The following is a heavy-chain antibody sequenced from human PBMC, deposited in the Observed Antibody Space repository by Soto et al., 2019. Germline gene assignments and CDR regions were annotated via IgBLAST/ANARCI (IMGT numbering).Heavy chain of an antibody. Sequence: QVQLQESAPGLVKPSQTLSLTCTVSGGSISSGGYYWSWIRQHPGNGLGWIGYIYYSGSTYYNPSLKSRVTISVDTSKKQFSLKLSSVTAADTAVYYCASADSGATIEYFDYWGQGTLVTVSS. CDR3: ASADSGATIEYFDY. V-gene: IGHV4-31*03. CDR2: IYYSGST. CDR1: GGSISSGGYY. D-gene: IGHD5-12*01. J-gene: IGHJ4*02.